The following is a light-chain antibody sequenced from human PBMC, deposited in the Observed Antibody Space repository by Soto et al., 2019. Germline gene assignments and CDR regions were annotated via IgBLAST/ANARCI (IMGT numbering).Light chain of an antibody. V-gene: IGKV3-20*01. Sequence: EIVLTQSPATLSLSPGERGTISCRASQSINSVHLAWYQHKRGQAPRLLMYGAFSRATGTPARFSGSGSETDLTLSISRLESEDFAVYYCQYFGSSPHTFGGGTKVEIK. CDR2: GAF. CDR3: QYFGSSPHT. CDR1: QSINSVH. J-gene: IGKJ4*01.